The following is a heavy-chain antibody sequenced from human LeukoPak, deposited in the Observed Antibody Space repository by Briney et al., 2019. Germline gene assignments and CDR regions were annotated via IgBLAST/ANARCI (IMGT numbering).Heavy chain of an antibody. V-gene: IGHV4-38-2*02. CDR2: IYHSGST. Sequence: PSETLSLTCTVSGYSISSGYYWGWIRQPPGKGLEWIGSIYHSGSTYYNPSLKSRVTISVDTSKNQFSLKLSSVTAADTAVYYCARVWKYSSSWSYYYYYYYMDVWGKGTTVTVSS. J-gene: IGHJ6*03. CDR1: GYSISSGYY. D-gene: IGHD6-13*01. CDR3: ARVWKYSSSWSYYYYYYYMDV.